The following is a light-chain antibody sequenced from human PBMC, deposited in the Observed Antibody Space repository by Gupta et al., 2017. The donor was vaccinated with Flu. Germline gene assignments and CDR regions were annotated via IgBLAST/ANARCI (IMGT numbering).Light chain of an antibody. J-gene: IGKJ4*01. CDR3: QQYNNWPLT. V-gene: IGKV3D-15*01. CDR1: QTVSTS. Sequence: PATLSVSPGERATLSCRASQTVSTSLAWYQQKPGQVPRLLIYGASIRATGIPARFSGSGSGTEFSLTISSLQSEDFAVYCCQQYNNWPLTFGGGTKVEIK. CDR2: GAS.